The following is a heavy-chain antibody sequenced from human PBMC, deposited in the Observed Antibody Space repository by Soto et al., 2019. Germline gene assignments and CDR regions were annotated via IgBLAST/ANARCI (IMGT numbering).Heavy chain of an antibody. CDR3: AXEXXVTAHPFQDGHEYFQH. CDR1: GGTFSSYA. D-gene: IGHD2-21*02. Sequence: QVQLVQSGAEVKKPGSSVKVSCKASGGTFSSYAISWVRQAPGQGLEWMGGIIPIFGTANYAQKFQGRVTITADESTSTAYMELSSLRSEDTAXYXCAXEXXVTAHPFQDGHEYFQHWGQGTLVTVSS. J-gene: IGHJ1*01. V-gene: IGHV1-69*01. CDR2: IIPIFGTA.